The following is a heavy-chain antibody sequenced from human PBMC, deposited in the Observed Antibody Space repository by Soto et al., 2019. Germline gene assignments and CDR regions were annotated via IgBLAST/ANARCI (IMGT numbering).Heavy chain of an antibody. Sequence: PSETLSLTCTVSGGSVRGSLYYWGWIRQPPGKGLEWIGNIFYRGNTYHNPSLKSRVTISVDTSKNQFPLRLNSVTAADTAVYYCARLVGVAISPWGQGTLVTVAS. V-gene: IGHV4-39*06. D-gene: IGHD2-21*01. CDR3: ARLVGVAISP. CDR2: IFYRGNT. J-gene: IGHJ4*02. CDR1: GGSVRGSLYY.